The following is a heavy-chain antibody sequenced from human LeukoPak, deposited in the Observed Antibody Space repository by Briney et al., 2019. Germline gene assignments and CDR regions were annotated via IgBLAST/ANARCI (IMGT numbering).Heavy chain of an antibody. CDR3: ARHSADCTGTSCYLFDP. J-gene: IGHJ5*02. D-gene: IGHD2-2*01. CDR2: IYYSGNT. CDR1: GGSISSYY. V-gene: IGHV4-59*08. Sequence: LETLSLTCTVSGGSISSYYWSWLRQPPGKGLEWIGYIYYSGNTNYNPSLESRVTISVDTSKNQFSLKLRTVTAADTAVYYCARHSADCTGTSCYLFDPWGQGTLVTVSS.